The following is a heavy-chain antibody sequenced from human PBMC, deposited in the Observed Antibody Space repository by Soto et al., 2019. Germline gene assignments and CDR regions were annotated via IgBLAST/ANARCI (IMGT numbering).Heavy chain of an antibody. J-gene: IGHJ4*02. CDR1: GFTFTNYA. Sequence: GGSLRLSCAASGFTFTNYAMNWVRQAPGKGLEWVAVLSYDGSNNYYADSVKGRFTISRDNSKNTLYLQMNSLRAEDTAVYYFARVEFYSSSSIPAYYFDYWGQGTLVTVSP. D-gene: IGHD6-6*01. V-gene: IGHV3-30-3*01. CDR3: ARVEFYSSSSIPAYYFDY. CDR2: LSYDGSNN.